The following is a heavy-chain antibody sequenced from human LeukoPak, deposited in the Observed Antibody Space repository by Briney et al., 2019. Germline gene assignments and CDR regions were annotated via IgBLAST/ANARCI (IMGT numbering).Heavy chain of an antibody. CDR3: ARNTVTEKYYYYGMDV. D-gene: IGHD4-11*01. Sequence: SETLSLTCAVYGGSFSGYYWSWIRQPPGKGLEWIGEINHSGSTNYNPSLKSRVTISVDTSKNQFSLKLTSVTAADTAVYYCARNTVTEKYYYYGMDVWGQGTTVTFSS. CDR1: GGSFSGYY. CDR2: INHSGST. V-gene: IGHV4-34*01. J-gene: IGHJ6*02.